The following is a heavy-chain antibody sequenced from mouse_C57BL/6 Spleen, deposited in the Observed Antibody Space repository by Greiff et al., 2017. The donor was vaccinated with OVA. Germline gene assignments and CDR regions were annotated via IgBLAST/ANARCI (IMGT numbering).Heavy chain of an antibody. Sequence: EVQLKQSGPELVKPGASVKIPCKASGYTFTDYNMDWVKQSHGKSLEWIGDINPNNGGTIYNQKFKGKATLTVDKSSSTAYMELRSLTSEDTAVYYCARGGYDYWFAYWGQGTLVTVSA. V-gene: IGHV1-18*01. CDR1: GYTFTDYN. J-gene: IGHJ3*01. CDR3: ARGGYDYWFAY. CDR2: INPNNGGT. D-gene: IGHD2-4*01.